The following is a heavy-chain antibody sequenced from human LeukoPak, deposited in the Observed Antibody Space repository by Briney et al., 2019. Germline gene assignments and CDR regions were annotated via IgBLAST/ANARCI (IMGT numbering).Heavy chain of an antibody. D-gene: IGHD5-24*01. V-gene: IGHV4-39*07. Sequence: SETLSLTCTVSGGSIRSSYYYWGWIRQPPGKGLEWIGSIYDSGSTYYNPSLKSRVTISVDTSKNQFSLKLSSVTAADTAVYYCASNRPPQLAFDIWGQGTMVTVSS. CDR3: ASNRPPQLAFDI. J-gene: IGHJ3*02. CDR2: IYDSGST. CDR1: GGSIRSSYYY.